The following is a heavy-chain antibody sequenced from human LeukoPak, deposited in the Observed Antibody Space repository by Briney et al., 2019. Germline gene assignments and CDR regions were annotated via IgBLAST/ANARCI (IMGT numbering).Heavy chain of an antibody. D-gene: IGHD2-21*02. CDR1: GYTFTSYG. CDR3: ARQYCGGDCYSTYFDY. V-gene: IGHV1-18*01. CDR2: ISGYSGNT. Sequence: GASVKVSCKASGYTFTSYGISWVRQAPGQGLEWMGWISGYSGNTNYAQKLQGRVTLTTDTSTSTAYMELRSLRSDDTAVYYCARQYCGGDCYSTYFDYWGQGTLVTVSS. J-gene: IGHJ4*02.